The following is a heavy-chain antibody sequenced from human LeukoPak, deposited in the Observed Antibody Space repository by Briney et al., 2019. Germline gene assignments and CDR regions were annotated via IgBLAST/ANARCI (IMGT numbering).Heavy chain of an antibody. D-gene: IGHD2-15*01. V-gene: IGHV4-4*07. CDR3: ARQSDSGGYFEY. Sequence: SETLSLTCTVSGDSINRYLWTWIRQPAGRGLEWIGRIYDSGTTNYKPSLKSRVSMSVETPKNQFSLKLSSVTAADTAVYYCARQSDSGGYFEYWGQRTRVTVSS. J-gene: IGHJ4*01. CDR2: IYDSGTT. CDR1: GDSINRYL.